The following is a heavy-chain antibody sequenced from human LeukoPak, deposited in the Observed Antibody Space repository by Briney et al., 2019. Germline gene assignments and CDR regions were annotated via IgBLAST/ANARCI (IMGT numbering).Heavy chain of an antibody. Sequence: GGSLRLSCAASGFTFSNAWMSWVRQAPGKGLDGVGRIKSKTDGGTTDYAAPVKGRFTISRDDSKNTLYLQMNSLKTEDTAVYYCTTDLHPTPGYSYGYTGVYWGQGTLVIVSS. CDR2: IKSKTDGGTT. D-gene: IGHD5-18*01. CDR3: TTDLHPTPGYSYGYTGVY. J-gene: IGHJ4*02. CDR1: GFTFSNAW. V-gene: IGHV3-15*01.